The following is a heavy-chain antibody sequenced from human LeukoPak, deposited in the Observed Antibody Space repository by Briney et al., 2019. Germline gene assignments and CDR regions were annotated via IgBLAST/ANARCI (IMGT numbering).Heavy chain of an antibody. V-gene: IGHV4-34*01. Sequence: SETLSLTCAVYGGPFSGYYWSWIRQPPGKGLEWIGEINHSGSTNYNPSLKSRVTISVDTSKNQFSLKLSSVTAADTAVYYCARGRDYGGVRFDYWGQGTLVTVSS. CDR2: INHSGST. CDR3: ARGRDYGGVRFDY. J-gene: IGHJ4*02. D-gene: IGHD4-17*01. CDR1: GGPFSGYY.